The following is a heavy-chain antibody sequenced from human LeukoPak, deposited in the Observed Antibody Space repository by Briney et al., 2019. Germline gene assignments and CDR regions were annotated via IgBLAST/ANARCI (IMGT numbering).Heavy chain of an antibody. CDR1: GGSISSSSYY. J-gene: IGHJ6*03. V-gene: IGHV4-39*07. D-gene: IGHD2-15*01. CDR3: ARRSGGSYYYYYYMDV. Sequence: SETLSLTCTVSGGSISSSSYYWGWIRQPPGKGLEWIGEINHSGSTNYNPSLKSRVTISVDTSKNQFSLKLSSVTAADTAVYYCARRSGGSYYYYYYMDVWGKGTTVTVSS. CDR2: INHSGST.